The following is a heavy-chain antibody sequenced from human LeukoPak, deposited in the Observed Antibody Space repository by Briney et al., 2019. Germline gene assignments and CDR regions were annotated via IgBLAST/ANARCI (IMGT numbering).Heavy chain of an antibody. V-gene: IGHV5-10-1*01. CDR1: GSSFTSYW. CDR2: IVPSDSYT. D-gene: IGHD1-26*01. Sequence: GASLQISCKGSGSSFTSYWISWVRQLPGKGLEWMGRIVPSDSYTNYRPSFQGQVTISVDKSNSTAYLQWSSLKASDTAMYYCATRSPHSGSFDYWGQGTLVTVSS. J-gene: IGHJ4*02. CDR3: ATRSPHSGSFDY.